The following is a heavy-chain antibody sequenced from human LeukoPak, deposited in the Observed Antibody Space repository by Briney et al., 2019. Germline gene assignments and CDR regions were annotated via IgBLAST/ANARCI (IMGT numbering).Heavy chain of an antibody. CDR1: GGSISSSNW. V-gene: IGHV4-4*02. CDR2: IYHSGST. Sequence: PSETLSLTCAVSGGSISSSNWWSWVRQPPGRGLEWIGEIYHSGSTNYNPSLKSRVTISVDKSKNQFSLKLSSVTAADTAVYYCARRATSSWFPPFQDWGQGTLVTVSS. D-gene: IGHD6-13*01. CDR3: ARRATSSWFPPFQD. J-gene: IGHJ4*02.